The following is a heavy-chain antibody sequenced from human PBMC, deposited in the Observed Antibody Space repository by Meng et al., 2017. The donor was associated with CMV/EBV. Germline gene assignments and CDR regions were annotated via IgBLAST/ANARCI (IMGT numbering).Heavy chain of an antibody. V-gene: IGHV4-34*01. Sequence: GSLRLSCAVYGGSFSGYYWSWIRQPPGKGLEWIGEINHSGSTNYNPSLKSRVTIPVDTSKNQFSLKLSSVTAADTAVYYCARGPARLGYYWGQGTLVTVSS. J-gene: IGHJ4*02. CDR1: GGSFSGYY. CDR3: ARGPARLGYY. CDR2: INHSGST. D-gene: IGHD6-6*01.